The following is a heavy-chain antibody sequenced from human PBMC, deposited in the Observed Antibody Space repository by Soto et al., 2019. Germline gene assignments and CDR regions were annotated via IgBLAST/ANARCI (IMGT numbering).Heavy chain of an antibody. CDR2: IYSDGTT. CDR1: GFTVSSNY. Sequence: GGSLRLSCASSGFTVSSNYINWVRQAPVKGLEWVSIIYSDGTTSYADSVKGRFTISRDNSKNTLYLQMNSLRAEDTAVYYCAKQGYRMATIHYYFDYWGQGTLVTVSS. J-gene: IGHJ4*02. CDR3: AKQGYRMATIHYYFDY. V-gene: IGHV3-53*01. D-gene: IGHD5-12*01.